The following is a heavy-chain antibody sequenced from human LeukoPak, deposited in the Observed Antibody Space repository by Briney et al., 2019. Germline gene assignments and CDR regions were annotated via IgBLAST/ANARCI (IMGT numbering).Heavy chain of an antibody. D-gene: IGHD5/OR15-5a*01. V-gene: IGHV3-30*04. Sequence: PGGSLRLSCAASGFTFSSYVMHWVRQAPGKGLGWVAIISYDGSNQYYADSVKGRFTISRDNSKNTLYLQMNSLRAEDTAVYYCARGVSVNFDYWGQGTLVTVSS. CDR2: ISYDGSNQ. CDR1: GFTFSSYV. J-gene: IGHJ4*02. CDR3: ARGVSVNFDY.